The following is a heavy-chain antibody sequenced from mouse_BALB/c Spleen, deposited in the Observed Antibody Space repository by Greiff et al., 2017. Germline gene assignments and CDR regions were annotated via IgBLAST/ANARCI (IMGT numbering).Heavy chain of an antibody. V-gene: IGHV1-80*01. CDR2: IYPGDGDT. CDR3: ARSYGNHPFAY. Sequence: VQLQQSGAELVRPGSSVKISCKASGYAFSSYWMNWVKQRPGQGLEWIGQIYPGDGDTNYNGKFKGKATLTADKSSSTAYMQLSSLTSEDSAVYFCARSYGNHPFAYWGQGTLVTVSA. D-gene: IGHD2-1*01. J-gene: IGHJ3*01. CDR1: GYAFSSYW.